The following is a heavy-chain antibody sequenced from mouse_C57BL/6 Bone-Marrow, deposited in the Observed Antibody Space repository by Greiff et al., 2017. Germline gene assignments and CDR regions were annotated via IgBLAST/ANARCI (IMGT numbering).Heavy chain of an antibody. CDR2: INSDGGST. J-gene: IGHJ1*03. Sequence: DVHLVESGGGLVQPGESLKLSCESNEYEFPSHDMSWVRKTPEKRLELVAAINSDGGSTYYPDTMERRYIISRDNTKKTLYLQMSSLRSEDTALYYCARRGSIYYDYDRDWYFDVWGTGTTVTVSS. D-gene: IGHD2-4*01. CDR3: ARRGSIYYDYDRDWYFDV. CDR1: EYEFPSHD. V-gene: IGHV5-2*01.